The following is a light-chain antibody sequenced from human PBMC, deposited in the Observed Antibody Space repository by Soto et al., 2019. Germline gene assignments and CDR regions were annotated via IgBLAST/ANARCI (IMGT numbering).Light chain of an antibody. Sequence: EIVLTQSPVTLSLSPGERATLSCRASQTVTVNSLAWYQQTPGQTPRLLIYAASTRATGIPDRFNGSGSGTDFVLTISRLEPEDFAMYYCQQYGDSPFTFGPGTKVDI. CDR1: QTVTVNS. V-gene: IGKV3-20*01. CDR3: QQYGDSPFT. J-gene: IGKJ3*01. CDR2: AAS.